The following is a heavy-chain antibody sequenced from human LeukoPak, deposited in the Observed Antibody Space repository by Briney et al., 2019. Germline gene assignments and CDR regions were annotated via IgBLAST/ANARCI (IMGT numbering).Heavy chain of an antibody. CDR2: INSDGSIT. Sequence: GVSLRLSCAAPGFTFSSYWMHWVRQAPGKGLVWVSRINSDGSITTYADSVKGRFTISRDNAKNTLYLQMNSLRAEDTAVYYCARSLSGSYDYWGQGTLVTVSS. V-gene: IGHV3-74*01. D-gene: IGHD1-26*01. CDR3: ARSLSGSYDY. CDR1: GFTFSSYW. J-gene: IGHJ4*02.